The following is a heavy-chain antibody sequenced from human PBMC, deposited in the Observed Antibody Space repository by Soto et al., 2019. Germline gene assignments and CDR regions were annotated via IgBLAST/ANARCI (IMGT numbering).Heavy chain of an antibody. V-gene: IGHV1-46*03. CDR3: AREDYDSSGYSNWFDP. D-gene: IGHD3-22*01. J-gene: IGHJ5*02. CDR2: INPSGGST. CDR1: GYTFTSYY. Sequence: QVQLVQYGPEVKKPGASVKVSCKASGYTFTSYYMHWVRQAHGQGLEWRGIINPSGGSTSYAQKFQGRVTMTRDTSTSTVYMELSSLRSEDTAVYYCAREDYDSSGYSNWFDPWGQGTLVTVSS.